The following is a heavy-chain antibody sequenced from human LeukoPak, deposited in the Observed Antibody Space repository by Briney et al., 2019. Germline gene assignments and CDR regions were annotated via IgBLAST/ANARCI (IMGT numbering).Heavy chain of an antibody. CDR3: AKSYYDSTGGAFDI. CDR1: GFTFSSYG. V-gene: IGHV3-23*01. J-gene: IGHJ3*02. D-gene: IGHD3-22*01. Sequence: GGTLRLSCAASGFTFSSYGMSWVRQAPGKGLEWVSAISGSGGSTYYADSVKGRFTISRDNSKNTLYLQMNSLRAEDTAVYYCAKSYYDSTGGAFDIWGQGTMVTVPS. CDR2: ISGSGGST.